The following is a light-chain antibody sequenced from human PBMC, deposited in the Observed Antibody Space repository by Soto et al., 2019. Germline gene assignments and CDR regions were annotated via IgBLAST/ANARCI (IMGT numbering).Light chain of an antibody. V-gene: IGKV3D-20*02. J-gene: IGKJ5*01. CDR2: GAS. CDR1: QSVSSNC. Sequence: EIRVTHPPSTLSLSTGERATLSRRASQSVSSNCLAWYQQKPGQAPRLLIYGASSRATGIPDRFSGSGSGTDFTLTISRLEPEDFAVYYCQQRSNWPPITFGQGTRLEIK. CDR3: QQRSNWPPIT.